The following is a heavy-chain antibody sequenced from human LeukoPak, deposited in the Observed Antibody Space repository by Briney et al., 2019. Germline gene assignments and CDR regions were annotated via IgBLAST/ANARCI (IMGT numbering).Heavy chain of an antibody. D-gene: IGHD3-9*01. V-gene: IGHV3-30*02. CDR3: AKDMTRYFDWLLRC. CDR2: IRYDGSNK. CDR1: GFTFSSYG. J-gene: IGHJ4*02. Sequence: PGGSLRLSCAASGFTFSSYGMHWVRQAPGKGLEWVAFIRYDGSNKYYADSVKGRFTISRDNAKNSLYLQMNSLRAEDTALYYCAKDMTRYFDWLLRCWGQGTLVTVSS.